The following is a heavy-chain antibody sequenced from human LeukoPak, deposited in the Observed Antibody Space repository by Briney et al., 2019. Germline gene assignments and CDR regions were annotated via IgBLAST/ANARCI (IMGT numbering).Heavy chain of an antibody. CDR2: ISGRGGST. Sequence: GGSLRLSCAASGFTFSSYAMSWVRQAPGKGREWVSAISGRGGSTYYADSVKGRFTISKDNSKNTLYLQMNSLRAEDTAVYYCAKDRRHGYCSGGSCYPEGWYFDLWGRGTLVTVSS. V-gene: IGHV3-23*01. J-gene: IGHJ2*01. CDR3: AKDRRHGYCSGGSCYPEGWYFDL. CDR1: GFTFSSYA. D-gene: IGHD2-15*01.